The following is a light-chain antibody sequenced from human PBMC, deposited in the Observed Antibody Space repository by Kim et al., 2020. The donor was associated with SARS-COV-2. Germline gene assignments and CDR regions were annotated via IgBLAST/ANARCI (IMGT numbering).Light chain of an antibody. Sequence: GKTVHISCTRNSGSIASSTVQWYRQRPGSAPTTVIYEQNGRPSGVPNRFSGSVDISSNSASLFISGLTTEDEADYYCQSSDDTTVVIGGGTKVTVL. CDR2: EQN. V-gene: IGLV6-57*03. CDR1: SGSIASST. J-gene: IGLJ2*01. CDR3: QSSDDTTVV.